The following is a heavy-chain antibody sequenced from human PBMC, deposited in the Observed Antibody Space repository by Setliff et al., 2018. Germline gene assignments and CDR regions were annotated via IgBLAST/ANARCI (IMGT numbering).Heavy chain of an antibody. Sequence: SETLSLTCTVSGGPISSSNYYWGWIRQPPGKGLEWIGSINYRGNTHDNPSLRSRVTMSVDTSKSHFSLRLRSLTAADTAVYYCARVAVRVASRPSSPLDYCYYMDLWGKGATVTVSS. V-gene: IGHV4-39*02. CDR3: ARVAVRVASRPSSPLDYCYYMDL. CDR2: INYRGNT. J-gene: IGHJ6*03. D-gene: IGHD2-15*01. CDR1: GGPISSSNYY.